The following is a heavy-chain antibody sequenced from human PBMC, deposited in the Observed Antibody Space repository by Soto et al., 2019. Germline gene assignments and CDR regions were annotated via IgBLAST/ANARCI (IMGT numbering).Heavy chain of an antibody. Sequence: EVQLVESGGGLVQPGGSLRLSCAGSGFTFSGYWMSWVRQGPRKGLEWVANIKKDGSEKNYVDSVKGRFTVSRDNAKNSVYLQMDSLRAEDSAVYYCARGGGNFDTWGQGTLITVSS. CDR2: IKKDGSEK. J-gene: IGHJ4*02. CDR3: ARGGGNFDT. CDR1: GFTFSGYW. V-gene: IGHV3-7*01.